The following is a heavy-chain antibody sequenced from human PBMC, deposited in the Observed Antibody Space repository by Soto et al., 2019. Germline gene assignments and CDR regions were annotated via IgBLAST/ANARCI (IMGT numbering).Heavy chain of an antibody. Sequence: EVQLLESGGGLVQPGGSLRLSCAASGFTFSSYAMSWVRQAPGKGLEWVSAISGSGGSTYYADSVKGRFTISRDNSKNTLYLQMNSLRADDTAVYYCAKPPYGDYSGGYFDYWGQGTLVTVSS. CDR3: AKPPYGDYSGGYFDY. D-gene: IGHD4-17*01. CDR1: GFTFSSYA. V-gene: IGHV3-23*01. CDR2: ISGSGGST. J-gene: IGHJ4*02.